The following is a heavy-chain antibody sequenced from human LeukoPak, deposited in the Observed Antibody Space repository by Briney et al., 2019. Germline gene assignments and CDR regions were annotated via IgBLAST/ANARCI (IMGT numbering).Heavy chain of an antibody. CDR3: ARDDNFQFDY. CDR1: GYTFTAYY. V-gene: IGHV1-2*02. CDR2: INPNTGGT. J-gene: IGHJ4*02. Sequence: ASVKVSCKASGYTFTAYYMHWVRQAPGQGLEWMGWINPNTGGTNYAPKFQGRVTMTRDTSISTAYMELNRLTFDDTAVYYCARDDNFQFDYWGRGTLVTVSS. D-gene: IGHD1-1*01.